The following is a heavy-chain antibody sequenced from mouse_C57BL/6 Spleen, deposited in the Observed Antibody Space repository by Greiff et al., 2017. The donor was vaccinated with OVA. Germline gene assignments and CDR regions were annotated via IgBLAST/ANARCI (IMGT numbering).Heavy chain of an antibody. V-gene: IGHV1-26*01. CDR3: ARLAYSNYWYFDG. J-gene: IGHJ1*03. CDR1: GYTFTDYY. Sequence: EVQLQQSGPELVKPGASVKISCKASGYTFTDYYMNWVKQSHGKSLEWIGDINPNNGGTSYNQKFKGKATLTVDKSSSTAYMELRSLTSEDSAVYYCARLAYSNYWYFDGWGTGTTVTVSS. CDR2: INPNNGGT. D-gene: IGHD2-5*01.